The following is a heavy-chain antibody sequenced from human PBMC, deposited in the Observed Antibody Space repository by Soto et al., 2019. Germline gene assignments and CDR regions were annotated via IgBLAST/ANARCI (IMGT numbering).Heavy chain of an antibody. Sequence: PGGSLRLSCAASGFTFSSYWMSWVRQAPGKGLEWVANIKQDGSEKYYVDSVKGRFTISRDNAKNSLYLQMNSLRAEDTAVYYCARIPPPYSSSFLQPIETEILFDYWGQGTLVTVSS. CDR2: IKQDGSEK. J-gene: IGHJ4*02. CDR1: GFTFSSYW. CDR3: ARIPPPYSSSFLQPIETEILFDY. D-gene: IGHD6-13*01. V-gene: IGHV3-7*05.